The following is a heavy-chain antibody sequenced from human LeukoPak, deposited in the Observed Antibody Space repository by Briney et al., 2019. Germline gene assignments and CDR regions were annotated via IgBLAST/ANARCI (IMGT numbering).Heavy chain of an antibody. Sequence: SETLSLTCTVSGGSISSRAYYWGWIRQPPGKGLEWIGSVYYTGPTYSSPSLKSRLTISLDTSENHFSLKLSSVTAADTAVYYCARQGDGGYSYGNFDSWGQGTLVGVSS. CDR2: VYYTGPT. V-gene: IGHV4-39*01. D-gene: IGHD5-18*01. CDR3: ARQGDGGYSYGNFDS. J-gene: IGHJ4*02. CDR1: GGSISSRAYY.